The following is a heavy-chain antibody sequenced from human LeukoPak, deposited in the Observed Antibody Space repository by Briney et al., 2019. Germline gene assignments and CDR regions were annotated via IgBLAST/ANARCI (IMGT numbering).Heavy chain of an antibody. CDR3: ARDGYYYDSSGYPSEH. CDR2: ISGYNGNT. Sequence: ASVKVSCKASGYTFSSYGISWVRQAPGQGLEWMGWISGYNGNTNYAQRLQDRVTMTTDTSTSTAYMELRSLGSDDTAVYYCARDGYYYDSSGYPSEHWGQGTLVTVSS. J-gene: IGHJ1*01. CDR1: GYTFSSYG. V-gene: IGHV1-18*01. D-gene: IGHD3-22*01.